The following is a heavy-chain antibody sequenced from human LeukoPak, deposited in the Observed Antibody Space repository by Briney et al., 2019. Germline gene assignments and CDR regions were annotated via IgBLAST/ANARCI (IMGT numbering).Heavy chain of an antibody. CDR1: GFTFDDYA. J-gene: IGHJ4*02. Sequence: PGGSLRLSCAASGFTFDDYAMHWVRQAPGKGLEWVSGISWNSGSIGYADSVKGRFTISRDYAKNSLYLQMNSLRAEDMALYYCAKDPGAVAGTRGYYFDYWGQGTLVTVSS. CDR3: AKDPGAVAGTRGYYFDY. CDR2: ISWNSGSI. D-gene: IGHD6-19*01. V-gene: IGHV3-9*03.